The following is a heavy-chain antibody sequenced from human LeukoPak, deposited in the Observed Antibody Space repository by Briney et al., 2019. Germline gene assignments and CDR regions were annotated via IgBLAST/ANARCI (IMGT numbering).Heavy chain of an antibody. J-gene: IGHJ3*01. CDR1: GFTFSSYW. V-gene: IGHV3-7*03. CDR2: IKQDGSEK. D-gene: IGHD3-10*01. CDR3: ARVGNMVRGVIEAFDV. Sequence: GGSLRLSCAASGFTFSSYWMSWVRQAPGKGLEWVANIKQDGSEKYYVDSVKGRFTISRDNAKNSLYLQMNSLRAEDTAVYYCARVGNMVRGVIEAFDVWGQGTMVTVSS.